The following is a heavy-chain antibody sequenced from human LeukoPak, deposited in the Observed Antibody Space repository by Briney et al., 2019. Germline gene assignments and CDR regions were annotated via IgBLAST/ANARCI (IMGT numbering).Heavy chain of an antibody. CDR2: ISNSGRTK. D-gene: IGHD2-2*01. V-gene: IGHV3-11*04. CDR1: GFTFRDHY. CDR3: VRDGGVYCSSTTCYPRSFDV. Sequence: PGGSLRLSCAASGFTFRDHYMSWIRQSPGKGLEYISYISNSGRTKYYADSVQGRFAISRDNAKNSLYLQMSSLRAEDTAIYYCVRDGGVYCSSTTCYPRSFDVWGQGSLVTVSS. J-gene: IGHJ3*01.